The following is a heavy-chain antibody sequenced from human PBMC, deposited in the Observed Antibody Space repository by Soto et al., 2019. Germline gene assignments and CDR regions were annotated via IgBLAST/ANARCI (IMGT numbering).Heavy chain of an antibody. CDR1: GFTFSSYA. V-gene: IGHV3-30-3*01. Sequence: PGGSLRLSXAASGFTFSSYAMHWVRQAPGKGLEWVAVISYDGSNKYYADSVKGRFTISRDNSKNTLYLQMNSLRAEDTAVYYCASHCSSTSCYGQDAFDIWGQGTMVTVSS. J-gene: IGHJ3*02. CDR2: ISYDGSNK. CDR3: ASHCSSTSCYGQDAFDI. D-gene: IGHD2-2*01.